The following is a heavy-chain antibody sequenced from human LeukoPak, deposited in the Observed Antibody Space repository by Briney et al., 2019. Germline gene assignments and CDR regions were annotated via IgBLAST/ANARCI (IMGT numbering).Heavy chain of an antibody. CDR1: GGTFSSYA. D-gene: IGHD4-17*01. J-gene: IGHJ6*04. V-gene: IGHV1-69*06. CDR3: ARGSDYGDYVDNYYYYGMDV. CDR2: IIPIFGTA. Sequence: ASVKVSCKASGGTFSSYAISWVRQAPGQGLEWMGGIIPIFGTANYAQKFQGRVTITADKSTSTAYMELSSLRSEDTAVYYCARGSDYGDYVDNYYYYGMDVWGKGTTVTVSS.